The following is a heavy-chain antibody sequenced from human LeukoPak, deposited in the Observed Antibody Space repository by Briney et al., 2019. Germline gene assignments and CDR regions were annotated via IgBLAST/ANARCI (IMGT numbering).Heavy chain of an antibody. D-gene: IGHD2-21*02. J-gene: IGHJ4*02. CDR3: ARDTAPVY. V-gene: IGHV4-61*08. CDR2: IYYSGST. Sequence: PSETLSLTCTVSGGSISSGDYYWSWIRQPPGKGLEWIGYIYYSGSTNYNPSLKSRVTISVDTSKNQFSLTLTSVTAADTAVYYCARDTAPVYWGQGTLVTVSS. CDR1: GGSISSGDYY.